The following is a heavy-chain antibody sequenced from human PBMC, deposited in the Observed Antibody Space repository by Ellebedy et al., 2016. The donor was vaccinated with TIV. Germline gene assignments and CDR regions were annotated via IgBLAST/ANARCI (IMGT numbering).Heavy chain of an antibody. D-gene: IGHD1-26*01. V-gene: IGHV4-34*01. J-gene: IGHJ3*02. CDR3: ARDLYSGHYEGFGAFDI. Sequence: SQTLSLTCAVYGGSFSGYSWSWIRQPPGKGLEWIGEINHSGSTSYNPSLKSRVTISVDTSKNQFSLKLNSVSAADTAVYYCARDLYSGHYEGFGAFDIWGQGTLVTVSS. CDR1: GGSFSGYS. CDR2: INHSGST.